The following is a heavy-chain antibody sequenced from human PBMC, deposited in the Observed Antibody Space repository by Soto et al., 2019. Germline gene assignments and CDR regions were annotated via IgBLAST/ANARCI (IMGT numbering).Heavy chain of an antibody. CDR3: ARSTGYYYDSSGYIGY. CDR2: IIPIFGTA. D-gene: IGHD3-22*01. V-gene: IGHV1-69*13. CDR1: GGTFSSYA. Sequence: SVKVSCKASGGTFSSYAISWVRQAPGQGLEWMGGIIPIFGTANYAQKFQGRVTITADESTSTAYKELSSLRSEDTAVYYCARSTGYYYDSSGYIGYWGQGTLVTVSS. J-gene: IGHJ4*02.